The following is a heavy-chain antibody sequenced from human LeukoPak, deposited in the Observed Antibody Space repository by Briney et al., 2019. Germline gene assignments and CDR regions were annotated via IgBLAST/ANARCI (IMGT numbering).Heavy chain of an antibody. CDR2: ISSNGGST. D-gene: IGHD3-22*01. CDR1: GFTFSSYA. V-gene: IGHV3-64D*09. CDR3: VRTYDENPLGWFDP. Sequence: GGSLRLSCSASGFTFSSYAMHWVRQAPGKGLEYVSAISSNGGSTYYADSVKGRFTISRDNSKNTLYLQMSSLRPDDTAVYYCVRTYDENPLGWFDPWGQGTLVTVSS. J-gene: IGHJ5*02.